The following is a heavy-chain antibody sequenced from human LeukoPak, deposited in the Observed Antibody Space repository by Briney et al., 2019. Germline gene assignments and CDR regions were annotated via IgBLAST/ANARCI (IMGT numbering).Heavy chain of an antibody. J-gene: IGHJ5*02. V-gene: IGHV1-69*13. Sequence: GASVKVSCKASGGTFSSYAISWVRQAPGQGLEWVGGIIPIFGTANYAQKFQGRVTITADESTSTAYMELSSLRSEDTAVYYCAREIYGSGSAAYWGNWFDPWGQGTLVTVSS. D-gene: IGHD3-10*01. CDR1: GGTFSSYA. CDR2: IIPIFGTA. CDR3: AREIYGSGSAAYWGNWFDP.